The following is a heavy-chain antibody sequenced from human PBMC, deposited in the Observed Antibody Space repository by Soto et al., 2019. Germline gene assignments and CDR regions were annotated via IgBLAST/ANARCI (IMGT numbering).Heavy chain of an antibody. Sequence: GGPLRLSCAASGFTFSSYGMHWVRQAPGKGLEWVAVISYDGSNKYYADSVKGRFTISRDNSKNTLYLQMNSLRAEDTAVYYCAKKGDFWSGYHSNGMDVWGQGTTVTV. J-gene: IGHJ6*02. CDR3: AKKGDFWSGYHSNGMDV. D-gene: IGHD3-3*01. V-gene: IGHV3-30*18. CDR2: ISYDGSNK. CDR1: GFTFSSYG.